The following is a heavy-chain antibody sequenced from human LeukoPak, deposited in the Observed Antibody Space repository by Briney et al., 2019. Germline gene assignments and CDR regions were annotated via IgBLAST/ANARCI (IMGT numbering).Heavy chain of an antibody. CDR1: GFSFCDYA. CDR3: AKVTRWS. D-gene: IGHD2-21*02. Sequence: GGSLRLSCTASGFSFCDYAMSWVRQAPGKGLEWVSGISASGSGTYYADSVKGRFTISRDNSKNTLYLQMNSLRAEDTAVYYCAKVTRWSWGQGTLVTVSS. CDR2: ISASGSGT. J-gene: IGHJ5*02. V-gene: IGHV3-23*01.